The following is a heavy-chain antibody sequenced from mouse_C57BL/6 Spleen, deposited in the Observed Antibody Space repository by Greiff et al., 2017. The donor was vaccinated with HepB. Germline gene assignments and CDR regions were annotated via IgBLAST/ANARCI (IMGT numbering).Heavy chain of an antibody. CDR3: TVLRIYY. CDR1: GFNIKDDY. D-gene: IGHD2-12*01. J-gene: IGHJ2*01. Sequence: EVKLMESGAELVRPGASVKLSCTASGFNIKDDYMHWVKQRPEQGLEWIGWIDPENGDTEYASKFQGKATITTELSSNTAYLQLSSLTSEDTAVYYCTVLRIYYWGQGTTLTVSS. CDR2: IDPENGDT. V-gene: IGHV14-4*01.